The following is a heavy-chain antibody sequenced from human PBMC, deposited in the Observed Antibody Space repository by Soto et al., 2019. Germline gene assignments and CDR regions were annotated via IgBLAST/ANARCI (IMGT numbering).Heavy chain of an antibody. D-gene: IGHD2-15*01. J-gene: IGHJ6*02. Sequence: ASVKVSCKASGYTFTSYYMHWVRQAPGQGLEWMGIINPSGGSTSYAQKFQGRVTMTRDTSTGTVYIELSSLRSEDTAVYYCARELEDIVVVVAATWEGETRYGMDVWGQGTTVTVSS. CDR1: GYTFTSYY. CDR3: ARELEDIVVVVAATWEGETRYGMDV. CDR2: INPSGGST. V-gene: IGHV1-46*01.